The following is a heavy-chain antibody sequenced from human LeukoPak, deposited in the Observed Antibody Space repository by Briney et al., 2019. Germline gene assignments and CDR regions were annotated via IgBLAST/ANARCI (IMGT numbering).Heavy chain of an antibody. Sequence: SETLSLTCAVYGGPFSGYYWSWIRQPPGKGLEWIGEINHSGSTNYNPSLKSRVTISVDTSKNQFSLKLSSVTAADTAVYYCARGSTRITIFGVAPVRGYFDYWGQGTLVTVSS. D-gene: IGHD3-3*01. CDR3: ARGSTRITIFGVAPVRGYFDY. CDR1: GGPFSGYY. J-gene: IGHJ4*02. V-gene: IGHV4-34*01. CDR2: INHSGST.